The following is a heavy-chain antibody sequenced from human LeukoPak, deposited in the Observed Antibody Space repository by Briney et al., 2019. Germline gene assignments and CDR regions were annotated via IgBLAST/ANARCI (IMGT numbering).Heavy chain of an antibody. CDR1: GFTFSSYW. CDR2: INSDGSST. V-gene: IGHV3-74*01. CDR3: APYYGSGSYYPQYYMDV. J-gene: IGHJ6*02. D-gene: IGHD3-10*01. Sequence: GGSLRLSCAASGFTFSSYWMHWVRQAPGKGLVWVSRINSDGSSTSYADSVKGRFTISRDNAKNTLYLQMNSLRAEDTAVYYCAPYYGSGSYYPQYYMDVWGQGTTVTVSS.